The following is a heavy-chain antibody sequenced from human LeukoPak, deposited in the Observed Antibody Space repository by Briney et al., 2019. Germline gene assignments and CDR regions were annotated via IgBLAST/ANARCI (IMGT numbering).Heavy chain of an antibody. V-gene: IGHV1-18*01. CDR3: ARIRYYDYVWGSYVGDY. CDR2: ISAYNGNT. CDR1: GYTFTSYG. D-gene: IGHD3-16*01. J-gene: IGHJ4*02. Sequence: ASVKVSCKASGYTFTSYGISWVRQAPGQGLEWRGWISAYNGNTNYAQKLQGRVTMTTDTSTSTAYMELRSLRSDDTAVYYCARIRYYDYVWGSYVGDYWGQGTLVTVSS.